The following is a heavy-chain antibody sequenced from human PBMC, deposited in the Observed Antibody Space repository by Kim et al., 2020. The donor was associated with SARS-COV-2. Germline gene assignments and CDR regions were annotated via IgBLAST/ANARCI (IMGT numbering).Heavy chain of an antibody. J-gene: IGHJ4*02. CDR3: ARGYERRSFFDY. D-gene: IGHD2-2*01. CDR1: GGSISSGGYY. V-gene: IGHV4-31*03. CDR2: IYYSGST. Sequence: SETLSLTCTVSGGSISSGGYYWSWIRQHPGKGLEWIGYIYYSGSTYYNPSLKSRVTISVDTSKNQFSLKLSSVTAADTDVYYCARGYERRSFFDYWGQGTMVTVSS.